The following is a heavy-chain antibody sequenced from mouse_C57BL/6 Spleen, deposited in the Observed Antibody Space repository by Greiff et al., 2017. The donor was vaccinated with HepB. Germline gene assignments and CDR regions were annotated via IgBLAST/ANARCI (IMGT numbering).Heavy chain of an antibody. V-gene: IGHV1-64*01. Sequence: VQLQQPGAELVKPGASVKLSCKASGYTFTSYWMHWVKQRPGQGLEWIGMIHPNSGSTNYNEKFKSKATLTVDKSASTAYMQLSCLTSEDSAVYYCARMEIYDGYYIFDYWGQGTTLTVSS. J-gene: IGHJ2*01. CDR2: IHPNSGST. CDR3: ARMEIYDGYYIFDY. CDR1: GYTFTSYW. D-gene: IGHD2-3*01.